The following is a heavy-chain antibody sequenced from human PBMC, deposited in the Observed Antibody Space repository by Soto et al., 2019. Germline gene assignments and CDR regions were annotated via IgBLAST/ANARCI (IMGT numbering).Heavy chain of an antibody. CDR3: AKASIFGVVINTSGPMDV. J-gene: IGHJ6*02. V-gene: IGHV3-30*18. CDR2: ISYDGSNK. Sequence: PGGSLRLSCAASGFTFSRYGMHWVRQASGKGLEWVAVISYDGSNKYYADSVKGRFTISRDNSKNTLYLQMNSLRAEDTAVYYCAKASIFGVVINTSGPMDVWGQGTTVTVSS. CDR1: GFTFSRYG. D-gene: IGHD3-3*01.